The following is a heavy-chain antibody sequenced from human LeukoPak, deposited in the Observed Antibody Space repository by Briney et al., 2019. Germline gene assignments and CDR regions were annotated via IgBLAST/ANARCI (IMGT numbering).Heavy chain of an antibody. Sequence: SETLSLTCAVSGGSISSSNWWSWVRPPPGKGLEWIGEIYHSGSTNYNPSLKSRVTMSVDTSKNQFSLKLSSVTAADTAVYYCARAEGGLLLNWFDPWGQGTLVTVSS. CDR2: IYHSGST. V-gene: IGHV4-4*02. CDR1: GGSISSSNW. J-gene: IGHJ5*02. CDR3: ARAEGGLLLNWFDP. D-gene: IGHD3-10*01.